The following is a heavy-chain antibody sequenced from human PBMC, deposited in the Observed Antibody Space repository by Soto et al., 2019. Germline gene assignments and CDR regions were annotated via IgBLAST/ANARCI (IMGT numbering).Heavy chain of an antibody. D-gene: IGHD4-17*01. V-gene: IGHV4-39*01. CDR2: IYYSGST. CDR3: ARHDYGDYNANWFDP. CDR1: GGSISSSSYY. Sequence: QLQLQESGPGLVKPSETLSLTCTVSGGSISSSSYYWGWIRQPPGKGLEWIGSIYYSGSTYYNPSLKSRVTISVDTSKNQFSLKLSSVTAADTAVYYCARHDYGDYNANWFDPWGQGTLVTVSS. J-gene: IGHJ5*02.